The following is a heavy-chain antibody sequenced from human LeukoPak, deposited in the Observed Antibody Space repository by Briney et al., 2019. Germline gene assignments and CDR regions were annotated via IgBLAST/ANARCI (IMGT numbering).Heavy chain of an antibody. D-gene: IGHD5-24*01. CDR2: IKQDGSKK. Sequence: GGSLRLSCVASGFPFSSYWMTWVRQAPGKGLEWVANIKQDGSKKSYVDSAKGRFTISGDNAKNSLYLQMNSLRAEDTAIYYCTRVGYIDEGIDYWGQGTLVTVSS. CDR3: TRVGYIDEGIDY. V-gene: IGHV3-7*04. J-gene: IGHJ4*02. CDR1: GFPFSSYW.